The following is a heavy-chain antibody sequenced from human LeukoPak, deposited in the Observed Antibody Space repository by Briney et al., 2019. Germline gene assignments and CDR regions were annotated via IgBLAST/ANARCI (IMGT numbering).Heavy chain of an antibody. D-gene: IGHD1-1*01. V-gene: IGHV3-30*18. CDR3: AKGRRTGFVDY. CDR2: ITNDGSRQ. J-gene: IGHJ4*02. CDR1: IFVFSEYY. Sequence: SGGSLRLSCEPSIFVFSEYYMHWVRLAPGKGLEWLAVITNDGSRQFHADSVKGRFTVSRDNSKSLLFLQMESLRHDDTGIYYCAKGRRTGFVDYWGQGALVTVSS.